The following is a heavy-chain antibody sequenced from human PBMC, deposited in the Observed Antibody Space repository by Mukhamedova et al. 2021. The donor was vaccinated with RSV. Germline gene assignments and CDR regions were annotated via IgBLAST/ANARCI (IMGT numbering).Heavy chain of an antibody. CDR3: AREFDYGDYFDY. CDR2: YDGSNK. Sequence: YDGSNKYYADSVKGRFTISRDNSKNTLYLQMNSLRAEDTAVYYCAREFDYGDYFDYWGQGTLVTVSS. D-gene: IGHD4-17*01. V-gene: IGHV3-30*01. J-gene: IGHJ4*02.